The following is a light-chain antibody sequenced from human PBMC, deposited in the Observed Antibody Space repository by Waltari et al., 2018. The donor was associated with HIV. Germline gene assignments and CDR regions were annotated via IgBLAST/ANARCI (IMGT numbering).Light chain of an antibody. CDR3: AAWDDSLNGVV. V-gene: IGLV1-44*01. CDR2: TNN. Sequence: QSVLTQPPSASGTPGQRVTISCSGSNSNIRSNTVNWYQQLPGTDPKLLIYTNNQRPSGVPGRFSGSNSGTSASLAISRLQSEDGADYYCAAWDDSLNGVVFGGGTRLTVL. J-gene: IGLJ3*02. CDR1: NSNIRSNT.